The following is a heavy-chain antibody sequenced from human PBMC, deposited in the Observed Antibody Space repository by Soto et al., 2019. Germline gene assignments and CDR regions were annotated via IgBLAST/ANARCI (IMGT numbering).Heavy chain of an antibody. CDR2: FFYSGST. V-gene: IGHV4-39*01. D-gene: IGHD6-19*01. CDR3: ARRGWYWFDP. J-gene: IGHJ5*02. Sequence: PSETLSLTCSVSGGSISTSSSTYYWGWMRQPPGKGLEWIASFFYSGSTYYNPSLKSRVTISVDTSKNQFSLEVNSVTAADTAVYHCARRGWYWFDPWGPGTLVTVSS. CDR1: GGSISTSSSTYY.